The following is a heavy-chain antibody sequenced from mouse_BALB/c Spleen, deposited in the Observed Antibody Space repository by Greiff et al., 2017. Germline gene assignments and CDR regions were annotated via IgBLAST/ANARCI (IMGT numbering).Heavy chain of an antibody. CDR1: GYSITSDYA. CDR3: ARLGYGNYSWFAY. V-gene: IGHV3-2*02. D-gene: IGHD2-10*02. CDR2: ISYSGST. J-gene: IGHJ3*01. Sequence: EVKLMESGPGLVKPSQSLSLTCTVTGYSITSDYAWNWIRQFPGNKLEWMGYISYSGSTSYNPSLKSRISITRDTSKNQFFLQLNSVTTEDTATYYCARLGYGNYSWFAYWGQGTLVTVSA.